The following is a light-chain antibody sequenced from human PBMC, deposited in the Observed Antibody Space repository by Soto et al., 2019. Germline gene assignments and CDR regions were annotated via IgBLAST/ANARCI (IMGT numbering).Light chain of an antibody. CDR2: EVS. Sequence: QSVLTQPPSASGSPGQSVTISCAGTNSDVGGYNYVSWYQQYPGKVPKLMIYEVSERPSGVPDRFSGSKSGNTAFLTVTGLQPEDEADYYCLSYADTAYVFGTGTKVPVL. CDR1: NSDVGGYNY. V-gene: IGLV2-8*01. J-gene: IGLJ1*01. CDR3: LSYADTAYV.